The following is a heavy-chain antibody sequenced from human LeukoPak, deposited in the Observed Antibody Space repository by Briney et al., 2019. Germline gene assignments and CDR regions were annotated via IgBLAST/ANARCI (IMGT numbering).Heavy chain of an antibody. CDR2: IKQDGTEK. Sequence: GGSLRLSCAASGFTFSTYWMTWVRQAPGKGLEWVANIKQDGTEKHYVDSVKGRFTVSRDNAKNSLYLQMNSLRADDTAVYFCARRKTMIVVAPGDAWGQGTLVTVSP. J-gene: IGHJ5*02. CDR3: ARRKTMIVVAPGDA. V-gene: IGHV3-7*01. D-gene: IGHD3-22*01. CDR1: GFTFSTYW.